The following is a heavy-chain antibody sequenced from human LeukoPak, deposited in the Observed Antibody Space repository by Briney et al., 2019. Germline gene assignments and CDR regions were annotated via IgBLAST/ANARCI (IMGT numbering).Heavy chain of an antibody. Sequence: PSETLSLTCTVSGGSISSYYWSWLRQPPGKGLEWIGYIYYSGSTNYNPSLKSRVTISVDTSKNQFSLKLSSVTAADTAVYYCARGYSSGWVDYWGQGTLVTVSS. D-gene: IGHD6-19*01. V-gene: IGHV4-59*08. CDR2: IYYSGST. CDR1: GGSISSYY. J-gene: IGHJ4*02. CDR3: ARGYSSGWVDY.